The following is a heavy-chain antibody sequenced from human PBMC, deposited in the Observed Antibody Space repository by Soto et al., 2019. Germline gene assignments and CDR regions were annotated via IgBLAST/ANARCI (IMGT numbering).Heavy chain of an antibody. V-gene: IGHV4-59*01. J-gene: IGHJ6*02. CDR2: IYYSGST. D-gene: IGHD2-2*01. Sequence: SETLSLTCTVSGGSISSYYWSWIRQPPGKGLEWIGYIYYSGSTNYNPSLKSRVTISVDTSKNQFSLKLSSVTAADTAVYYCARTTWGYCSSTSCYSPLGYYYYYGIDILGQGTTVTVSS. CDR3: ARTTWGYCSSTSCYSPLGYYYYYGIDI. CDR1: GGSISSYY.